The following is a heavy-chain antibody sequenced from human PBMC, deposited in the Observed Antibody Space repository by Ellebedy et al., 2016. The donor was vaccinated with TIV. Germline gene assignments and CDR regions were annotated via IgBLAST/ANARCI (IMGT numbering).Heavy chain of an antibody. J-gene: IGHJ4*02. V-gene: IGHV3-21*06. CDR3: ARGWSTPDS. CDR2: IRSTGSDK. CDR1: GFTFSNYN. D-gene: IGHD2-15*01. Sequence: PGGSLRPSCVASGFTFSNYNMNWVRQSPGKGLEWVSSIRSTGSDKYYAESVKGRFTISRDNAQNTLFLQMNSRRAEETAVYSCARGWSTPDSWGQGTLVIVSS.